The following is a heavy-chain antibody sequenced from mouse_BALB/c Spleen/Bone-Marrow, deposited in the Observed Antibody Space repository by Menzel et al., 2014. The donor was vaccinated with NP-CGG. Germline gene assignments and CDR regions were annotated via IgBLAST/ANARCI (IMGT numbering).Heavy chain of an antibody. D-gene: IGHD2-14*01. J-gene: IGHJ4*01. CDR1: GYTFTSYV. CDR3: ARSRNYRYDGGYAIDY. Sequence: EVQLQQSGPDLVKPGASVKMSCKASGYTFTSYVIHWVKQKPGQGLEWIGCTHPYNDGTRYNEKFKGKATLTSDKSSSTAYMELSSLTSEDSAVYYCARSRNYRYDGGYAIDYWGQGTSVTVSS. CDR2: THPYNDGT. V-gene: IGHV1-14*01.